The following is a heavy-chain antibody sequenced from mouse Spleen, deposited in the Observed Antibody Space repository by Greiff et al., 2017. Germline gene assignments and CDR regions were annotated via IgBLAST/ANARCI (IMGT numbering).Heavy chain of an antibody. CDR2: IWSGGST. V-gene: IGHV2-2*01. J-gene: IGHJ3*01. CDR3: ARYYDYDVVFAY. D-gene: IGHD2-4*01. CDR1: GFSLTSYG. Sequence: VMLVESGPGLVQPSQSLSITCTVSGFSLTSYGVHWVRQSPGKGLEWLGVIWSGGSTDYNAAFISRLSISKDNSKSQVFFKMNSLQADDTAIYYCARYYDYDVVFAYWGQGTLVTVSA.